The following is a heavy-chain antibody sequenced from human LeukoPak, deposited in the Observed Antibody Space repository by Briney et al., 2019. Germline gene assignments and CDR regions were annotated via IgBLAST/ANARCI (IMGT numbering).Heavy chain of an antibody. CDR3: ARVLMITFGGVIVSPGYFDY. J-gene: IGHJ4*02. CDR2: IYHSGST. CDR1: GGSISSGGYS. D-gene: IGHD3-16*02. V-gene: IGHV4-30-2*01. Sequence: PSQTLSLTCAVSGGSISSGGYSWSWIRQPPGKGLEWIGYIYHSGSTYYNPSLKSRVTISVDRSKHQFSLKLSSVTAADTAVYYCARVLMITFGGVIVSPGYFDYWGQGTLVTVSS.